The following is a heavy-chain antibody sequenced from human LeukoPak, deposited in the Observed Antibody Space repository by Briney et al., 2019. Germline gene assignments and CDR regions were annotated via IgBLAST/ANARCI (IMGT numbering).Heavy chain of an antibody. CDR1: GGSFSGYY. CDR2: INHSGST. Sequence: SETLSLTCAVYGGSFSGYYWSWIRQPPGKGLGWIGEINHSGSTNYNPSLKSRVTISVDTSKNQFSLKLSSVTAADTAVYYCARTGYSSSSLDWFDPWGQGTLVTVSS. D-gene: IGHD6-6*01. CDR3: ARTGYSSSSLDWFDP. J-gene: IGHJ5*02. V-gene: IGHV4-34*01.